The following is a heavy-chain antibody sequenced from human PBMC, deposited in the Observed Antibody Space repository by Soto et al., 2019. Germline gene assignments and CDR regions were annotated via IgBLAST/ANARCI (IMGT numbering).Heavy chain of an antibody. Sequence: SETLSLTCAVSGGSISSGGYSWSWIRQPPGKGLEWIGYIYHSGSTYYNPSLKSRVTISVDRSKNQFSLKLSSVTAADTAVYYCARLSYDFWSGYYTGYYFDYWGQGTLVTVSS. J-gene: IGHJ4*02. D-gene: IGHD3-3*01. CDR1: GGSISSGGYS. CDR3: ARLSYDFWSGYYTGYYFDY. CDR2: IYHSGST. V-gene: IGHV4-30-2*01.